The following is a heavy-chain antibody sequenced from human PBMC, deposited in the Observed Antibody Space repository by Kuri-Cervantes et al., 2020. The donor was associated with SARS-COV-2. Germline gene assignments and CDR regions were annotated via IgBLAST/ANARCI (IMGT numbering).Heavy chain of an antibody. CDR2: ISYDGSNK. CDR3: ARDLTVVSSGWEYYYGMDV. CDR1: GFTFSSYA. J-gene: IGHJ6*02. Sequence: GGSLRLSCAASGFTFSSYAMHWVRQAPGKGLEWVAVISYDGSNKYYADSVKGRFTIPRDNSKNTLYLQMNSLRAEDTAVYYCARDLTVVSSGWEYYYGMDVWGQGTTVTVSS. D-gene: IGHD6-19*01. V-gene: IGHV3-30*04.